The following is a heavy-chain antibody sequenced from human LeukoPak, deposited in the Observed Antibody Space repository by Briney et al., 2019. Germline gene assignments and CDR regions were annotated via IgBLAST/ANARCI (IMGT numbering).Heavy chain of an antibody. D-gene: IGHD6-6*01. J-gene: IGHJ4*02. CDR2: IKQDGSEK. V-gene: IGHV3-7*01. CDR3: ARSIAGFGY. Sequence: GGSLRLSCAASGSTFSSYWMSWVRQAPGKGLEWVANIKQDGSEKYYVDSVKGRFTISRDNAKNSLYLQMNSLRAEDTAVYYCARSIAGFGYWGQGTLVTVSS. CDR1: GSTFSSYW.